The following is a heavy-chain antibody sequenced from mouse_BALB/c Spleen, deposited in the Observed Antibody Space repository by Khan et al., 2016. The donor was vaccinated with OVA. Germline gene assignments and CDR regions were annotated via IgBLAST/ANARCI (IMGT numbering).Heavy chain of an antibody. D-gene: IGHD2-2*01. CDR1: GFTFSNYD. J-gene: IGHJ3*01. Sequence: EVQLQESGGDLVKPGGSLKLSCAASGFTFSNYDMSWVRQTPDKRLGWVATISSAGSYTYYPARVKGRVTISRDNAKNTLYLQLSSLKSEDTAMYYCAGRGDDEAWFAYWGHGTLVTVSA. CDR3: AGRGDDEAWFAY. CDR2: ISSAGSYT. V-gene: IGHV5-6*01.